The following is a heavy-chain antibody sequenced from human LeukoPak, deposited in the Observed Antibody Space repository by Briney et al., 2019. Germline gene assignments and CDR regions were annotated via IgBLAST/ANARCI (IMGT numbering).Heavy chain of an antibody. CDR1: GYTFTSYG. D-gene: IGHD2-21*02. CDR2: ISAYNGNT. CDR3: ARVTLAYCGGDCYFYDY. J-gene: IGHJ4*02. Sequence: ASVKVSCKASGYTFTSYGISWVRQAPGQGLEWRGWISAYNGNTNYAQKLQGRVTMTTDTSTSTAYMELRSLRSDDTAVYYCARVTLAYCGGDCYFYDYWGQGTLVTVSS. V-gene: IGHV1-18*01.